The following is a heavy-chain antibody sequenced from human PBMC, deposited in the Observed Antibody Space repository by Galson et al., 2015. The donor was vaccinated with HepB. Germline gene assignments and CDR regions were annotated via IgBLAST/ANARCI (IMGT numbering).Heavy chain of an antibody. J-gene: IGHJ5*02. V-gene: IGHV3-74*01. CDR1: GFTFSNYW. CDR3: TRDAGTTNWFDP. CDR2: INVDGSST. Sequence: SLRLSCAASGFTFSNYWMHWGRQAPGKGLVWVSQINVDGSSTHYADSVKGRFTISRDNAKNTLYLQMNYLTAEDTAVYYCTRDAGTTNWFDPWGQGTLVTVSS. D-gene: IGHD1-1*01.